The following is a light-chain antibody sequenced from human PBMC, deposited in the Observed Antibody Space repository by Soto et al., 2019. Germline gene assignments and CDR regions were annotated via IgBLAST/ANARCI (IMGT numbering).Light chain of an antibody. J-gene: IGLJ1*01. CDR2: EVS. Sequence: QSALTQPASVSGSAGQSITISCTGTSSDVGTYNYVSWYQHHPGKAPKFMIYEVSNRPSGVSNRFSGSKSGNTASLTISGLQAEDEADYYCSSYTSSSTPYVFGTGTKVTVL. CDR1: SSDVGTYNY. V-gene: IGLV2-14*01. CDR3: SSYTSSSTPYV.